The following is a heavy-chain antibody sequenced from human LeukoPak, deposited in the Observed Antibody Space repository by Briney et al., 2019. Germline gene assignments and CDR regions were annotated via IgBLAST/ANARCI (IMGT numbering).Heavy chain of an antibody. V-gene: IGHV3-23*01. CDR3: AKDLRSSQVIDY. J-gene: IGHJ4*02. CDR1: GFTFSSYS. D-gene: IGHD6-13*01. CDR2: ISGSGGST. Sequence: GGSLRLSCAASGFTFSSYSMNWVRQAPGKGLEWVSAISGSGGSTYYADSVKGRFTISRDNSKNTLYLQMNSLRAEDTAVYYCAKDLRSSQVIDYWGQGTLVTVSS.